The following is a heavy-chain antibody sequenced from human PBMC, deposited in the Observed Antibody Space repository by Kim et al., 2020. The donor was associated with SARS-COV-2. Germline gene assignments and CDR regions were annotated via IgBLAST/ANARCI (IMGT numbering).Heavy chain of an antibody. V-gene: IGHV3-21*01. CDR3: ARSYKALAGY. Sequence: FIYYADSEKGRFTISRDNAENSLYLQMNSLRAEDTTVYYCARSYKALAGYWGQGTLVTVSS. J-gene: IGHJ4*02. D-gene: IGHD3-22*01. CDR2: FI.